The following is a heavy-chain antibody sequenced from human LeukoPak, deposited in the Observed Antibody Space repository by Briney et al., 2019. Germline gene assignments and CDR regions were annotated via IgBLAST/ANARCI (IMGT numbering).Heavy chain of an antibody. CDR2: IKQDGSEK. CDR3: ARDRPGLDSGWSADNY. J-gene: IGHJ4*02. Sequence: GGSLRLSCAASGFTFSSYAMSWVRQAPGKGLEWVANIKQDGSEKYYVDSVKGRFTISRDNAKNSLYLQTNSLRAEDTAVYYCARDRPGLDSGWSADNYWGQGTLVTVSS. CDR1: GFTFSSYA. V-gene: IGHV3-7*01. D-gene: IGHD6-19*01.